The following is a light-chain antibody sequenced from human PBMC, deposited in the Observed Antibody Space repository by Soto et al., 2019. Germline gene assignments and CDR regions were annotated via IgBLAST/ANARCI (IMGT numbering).Light chain of an antibody. J-gene: IGKJ2*03. Sequence: EIVLTQSPGTLSLSLGERATLSCRASQSVSSNYLAWYQQKPGQAPRLLIYATSSWATGIPDRFSGSGSGTDFTLGISRLEPEDFAVYYCQQYGNGNSPRYSFGQGTRLEIK. CDR1: QSVSSNY. CDR2: ATS. CDR3: QQYGNGNSPRYS. V-gene: IGKV3-20*01.